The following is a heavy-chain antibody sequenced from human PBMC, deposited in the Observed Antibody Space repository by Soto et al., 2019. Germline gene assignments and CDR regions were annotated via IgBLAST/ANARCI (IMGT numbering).Heavy chain of an antibody. CDR1: GGSFSNHY. CDR2: ISYNGNT. Sequence: QVQLQESGPGLVKPSETLSLTCTVSGGSFSNHYWSWIRQPPGKGLEWIGYISYNGNTNYNPSLKSRVPILVDTSKSQFSLKLSSVTAADTAVYYCARGNGFNLYWGQGALVTVSS. V-gene: IGHV4-59*11. D-gene: IGHD2-8*01. CDR3: ARGNGFNLY. J-gene: IGHJ4*02.